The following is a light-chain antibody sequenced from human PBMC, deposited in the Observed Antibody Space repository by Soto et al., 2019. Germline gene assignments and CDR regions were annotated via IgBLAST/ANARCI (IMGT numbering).Light chain of an antibody. Sequence: EIVLTQSPGTLSLSPGERATLSCRASQSVSSSYLAWYQQKPGQAPRLLIYGASSRATGIPDRFSGSGSGTDFTLTISRLEPADFAVYYCQQYGSPWTFGQGSKVEIK. V-gene: IGKV3-20*01. J-gene: IGKJ1*01. CDR2: GAS. CDR3: QQYGSPWT. CDR1: QSVSSSY.